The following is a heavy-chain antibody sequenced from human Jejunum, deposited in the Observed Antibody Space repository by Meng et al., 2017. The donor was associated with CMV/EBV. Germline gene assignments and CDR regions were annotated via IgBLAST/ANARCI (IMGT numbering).Heavy chain of an antibody. CDR1: GFSLSTSGVG. D-gene: IGHD1-7*01. V-gene: IGHV2-5*02. J-gene: IGHJ4*02. Sequence: QVTLRESGPTLVNPTQTLTLTCTFSGFSLSTSGVGVGWIRQPPGKALEWLALIYWDDDKRYNPSLKNRLTITKDTSTNQVVLTMTNMDPLDTATYYCARRFEIPARDWNYGSFNYWGQGTLVTVSS. CDR2: IYWDDDK. CDR3: ARRFEIPARDWNYGSFNY.